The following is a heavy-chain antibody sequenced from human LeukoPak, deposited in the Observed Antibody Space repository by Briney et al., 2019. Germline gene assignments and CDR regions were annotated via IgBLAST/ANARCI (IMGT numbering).Heavy chain of an antibody. Sequence: PSETLSLTCTVSGGSISSSSYYWGWIRQPPGKGLEWIGSIYYSGSTYYNPSLKSRVTISVDTSKNQFSLKLSSVTAADTAVYYCARVRPKYSSSYGVWSSGESLDYWGQGTLVTVSS. CDR2: IYYSGST. CDR1: GGSISSSSYY. CDR3: ARVRPKYSSSYGVWSSGESLDY. V-gene: IGHV4-39*01. J-gene: IGHJ4*02. D-gene: IGHD6-6*01.